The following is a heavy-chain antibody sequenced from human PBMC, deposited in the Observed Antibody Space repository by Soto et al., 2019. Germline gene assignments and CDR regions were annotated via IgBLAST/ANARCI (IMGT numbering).Heavy chain of an antibody. D-gene: IGHD3-22*01. CDR1: GGSISSGGYY. V-gene: IGHV4-31*03. CDR3: AGEYYYDSSGYSLFDY. J-gene: IGHJ4*02. Sequence: TLSLTCTVSGGSISSGGYYWSWIRQHPGKGLEWIGYIYYSGSTYYNPSLKSRVTISVDTSKNQFSLKLSSVTAADTAVYYCAGEYYYDSSGYSLFDYWGQGTLVTVSS. CDR2: IYYSGST.